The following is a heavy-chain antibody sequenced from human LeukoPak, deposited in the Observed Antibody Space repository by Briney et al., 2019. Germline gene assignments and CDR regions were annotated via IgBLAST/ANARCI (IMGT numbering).Heavy chain of an antibody. CDR3: ASLPDYGEGVFHY. Sequence: PSETLSLTCTVSGVSVSSYCWSWIRQPPGKGLEWIGYFYYSGSTNYNPSLKSRVTMSLDTSKNHLSLKLSSVNASDTAVYYCASLPDYGEGVFHYWGQGTLVTVSS. CDR1: GVSVSSYC. CDR2: FYYSGST. J-gene: IGHJ4*02. V-gene: IGHV4-59*08. D-gene: IGHD4-17*01.